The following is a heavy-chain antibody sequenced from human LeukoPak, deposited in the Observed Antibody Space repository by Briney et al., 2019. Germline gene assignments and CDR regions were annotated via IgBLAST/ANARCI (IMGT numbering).Heavy chain of an antibody. V-gene: IGHV4-38-2*02. J-gene: IGHJ5*02. CDR1: GYSISGGNY. Sequence: SETLSLTCTVSGYSISGGNYWGWIRQPPGKGLEWIGSIYHSGSTYYNPSLKSRVTISVDTSKNQFSLKLSSVTAADTAVYYCARGGYYGSGNDFRFDPWGQGTLVTVSS. D-gene: IGHD3-10*01. CDR3: ARGGYYGSGNDFRFDP. CDR2: IYHSGST.